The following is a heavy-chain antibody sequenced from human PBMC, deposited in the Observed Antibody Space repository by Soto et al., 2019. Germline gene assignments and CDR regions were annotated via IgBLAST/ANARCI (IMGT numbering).Heavy chain of an antibody. CDR2: IYYSGST. V-gene: IGHV4-39*01. J-gene: IGHJ4*02. CDR3: ARLGGSYSGYYLPDY. Sequence: SETLSLTCTVSGGSISSSSYYWGWIRQPPGKGLEWIGSIYYSGSTYYNPSLKSRVTISVDTSKNHFSLKLSSVTAADTALYYCARLGGSYSGYYLPDYWGKGTLVTVSS. CDR1: GGSISSSSYY. D-gene: IGHD5-12*01.